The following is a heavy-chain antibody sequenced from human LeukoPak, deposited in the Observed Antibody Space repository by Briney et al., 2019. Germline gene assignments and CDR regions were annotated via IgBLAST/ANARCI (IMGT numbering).Heavy chain of an antibody. CDR3: ARDQEGFDY. Sequence: ASVKVSCKASGYTFTSNYIHWVRQVPGQGLEWMGMIYPRDGSTSYAQKLQGRVTVTRDTSTSTVHMELSGLRSEDTAVHYCARDQEGFDYWGQGTLVTVSS. CDR2: IYPRDGST. V-gene: IGHV1-46*01. CDR1: GYTFTSNY. J-gene: IGHJ4*02.